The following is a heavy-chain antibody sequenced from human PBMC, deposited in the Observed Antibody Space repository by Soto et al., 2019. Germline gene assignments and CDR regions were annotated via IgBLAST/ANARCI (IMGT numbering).Heavy chain of an antibody. CDR2: TYYRSKWYY. J-gene: IGHJ5*02. CDR1: GDSVSSNSAA. V-gene: IGHV6-1*01. Sequence: TLSLTCVISGDSVSSNSAAWNWIRQSPSRGLEWLGRTYYRSKWYYDYAVSMRSRITIDSDTSKNQFSLQLTSVTPEDTAVYFCARDPDNWFDPWGQGSLVTVS. CDR3: ARDPDNWFDP.